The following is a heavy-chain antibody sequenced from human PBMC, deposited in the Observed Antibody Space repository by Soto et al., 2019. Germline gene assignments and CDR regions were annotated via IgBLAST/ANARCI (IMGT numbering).Heavy chain of an antibody. CDR1: GGSISSGDYS. CDR3: ARGGVDYYDSSGYYFSPYYFDY. J-gene: IGHJ4*02. CDR2: IYHSGST. Sequence: SETLSLTCTVSGGSISSGDYSWSWIRQPPGKGLEWIGYIYHSGSTYYNPSLKSRVTISVDRSKNQFSLKLSSVTAADTAVYYCARGGVDYYDSSGYYFSPYYFDYWGQGTLVTVSS. D-gene: IGHD3-22*01. V-gene: IGHV4-30-2*01.